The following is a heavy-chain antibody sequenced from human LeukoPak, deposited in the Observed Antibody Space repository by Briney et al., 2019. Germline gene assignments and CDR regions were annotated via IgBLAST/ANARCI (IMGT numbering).Heavy chain of an antibody. D-gene: IGHD3-16*01. J-gene: IGHJ5*02. Sequence: GASVKVSCKASGYTFTSYDINCVRQATGQGLEWIGWMNPNSGNTGYAQKFQGRVTMTRNTSISTAYMELSSLRSEDTAVYYCARSTLNYGHPRFDPWGQGTLVTVSS. CDR3: ARSTLNYGHPRFDP. CDR2: MNPNSGNT. CDR1: GYTFTSYD. V-gene: IGHV1-8*01.